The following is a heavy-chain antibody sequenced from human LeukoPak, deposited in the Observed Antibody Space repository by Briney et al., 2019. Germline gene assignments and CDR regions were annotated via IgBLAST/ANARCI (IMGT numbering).Heavy chain of an antibody. V-gene: IGHV4-31*03. CDR2: IFIRGNT. CDR1: GVSISGGDY. J-gene: IGHJ5*02. D-gene: IGHD1-26*01. Sequence: SQTLSLTCMVSGVSISGGDYWSWIRQHPERGLEWIGYIFIRGNTYYSPSLKSRVSMSTDTSTNQFSLMLSSVTAADSSVYYCARVIEYSGRFDPWGQGTLVTVSS. CDR3: ARVIEYSGRFDP.